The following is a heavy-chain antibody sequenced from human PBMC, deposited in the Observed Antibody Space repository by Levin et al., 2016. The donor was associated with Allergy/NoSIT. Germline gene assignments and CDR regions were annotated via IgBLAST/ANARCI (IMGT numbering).Heavy chain of an antibody. CDR3: AREYSSSSDYYYYYGMDV. Sequence: WVRQAPGQGLEWMGIINPSGGSTSYAQKFQGRVTMTRDTSTSTVYMELSSLRSEDTAVYYCAREYSSSSDYYYYYGMDVWGQGTTVTVSS. V-gene: IGHV1-46*01. J-gene: IGHJ6*02. CDR2: INPSGGST. D-gene: IGHD6-6*01.